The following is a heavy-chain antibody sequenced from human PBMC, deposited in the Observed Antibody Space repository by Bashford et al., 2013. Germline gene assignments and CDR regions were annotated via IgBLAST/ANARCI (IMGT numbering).Heavy chain of an antibody. J-gene: IGHJ6*02. Sequence: GSLRLSCAASGFTFSSYAMHWVRQAPGKGLEWVAVISYDGSNKYYADSVKGRFTISRDNSKNTLYLQMNSLRAEDTAVYYCARDPFDRYGMDVWGQGTTVTVSS. D-gene: IGHD2/OR15-2a*01. V-gene: IGHV3-30-3*01. CDR2: ISYDGSNK. CDR3: ARDPFDRYGMDV. CDR1: GFTFSSYA.